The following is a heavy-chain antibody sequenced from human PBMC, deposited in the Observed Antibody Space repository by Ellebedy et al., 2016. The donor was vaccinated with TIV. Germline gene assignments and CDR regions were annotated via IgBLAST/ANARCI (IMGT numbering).Heavy chain of an antibody. Sequence: GESLKISCAASGFTFNSYGMHWVRQAPGKGLEWVAVISYVGTNEDYADSVKGRFTTYRDNSQNTLFLQMDSLRVEDTAVYYCARPRGITIFERILYFDLWGRGTLVTVSS. J-gene: IGHJ2*01. CDR3: ARPRGITIFERILYFDL. V-gene: IGHV3-30*03. CDR1: GFTFNSYG. D-gene: IGHD3-3*01. CDR2: ISYVGTNE.